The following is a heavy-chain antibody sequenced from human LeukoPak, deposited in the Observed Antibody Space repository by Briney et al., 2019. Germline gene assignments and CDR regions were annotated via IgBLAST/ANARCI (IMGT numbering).Heavy chain of an antibody. Sequence: GGSLRLSCAASGFTFSSYAMSWVRQAPGKGLEWVSGISGSGDNTYYADSVKGRFTISRDNSKNTLYVQVNGLGTEDTAAYYCAKGSYYDSSGSFYFDYWGQGTLVTVSS. CDR3: AKGSYYDSSGSFYFDY. CDR2: ISGSGDNT. V-gene: IGHV3-23*01. J-gene: IGHJ4*02. D-gene: IGHD3-22*01. CDR1: GFTFSSYA.